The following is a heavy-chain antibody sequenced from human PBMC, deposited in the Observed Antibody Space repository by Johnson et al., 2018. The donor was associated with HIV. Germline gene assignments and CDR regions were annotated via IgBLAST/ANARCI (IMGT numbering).Heavy chain of an antibody. CDR2: IYSGGST. CDR1: GFTISSKY. V-gene: IGHV3-66*01. CDR3: ANYAGLGAFDI. Sequence: VQLVESGGGLVQPGGSLRLSCAASGFTISSKYFNWVRQAPGKGLEWVSVIYSGGSTYYADSVKGRFTISRDNSKNTLYLQMTSLRADDTAVYYCANYAGLGAFDIWGQGTMVTVSS. D-gene: IGHD1-7*01. J-gene: IGHJ3*02.